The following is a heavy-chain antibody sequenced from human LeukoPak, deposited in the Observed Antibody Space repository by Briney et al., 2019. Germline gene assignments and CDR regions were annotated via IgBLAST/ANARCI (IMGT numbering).Heavy chain of an antibody. D-gene: IGHD3-3*01. V-gene: IGHV3-23*01. CDR3: ANSYYDFWSGYYEYFDY. J-gene: IGHJ4*02. Sequence: GIGGSTYYADSVKGRFTISRDNSKNTLYLQMNSLRAEDTAVYYCANSYYDFWSGYYEYFDYWGQGTLVTVSS. CDR2: GIGGST.